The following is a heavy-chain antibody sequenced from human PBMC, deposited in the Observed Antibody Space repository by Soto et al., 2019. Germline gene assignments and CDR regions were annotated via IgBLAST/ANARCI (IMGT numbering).Heavy chain of an antibody. CDR3: ARTQWLVRGIWFDP. V-gene: IGHV4-31*03. CDR2: IYYSGST. J-gene: IGHJ5*02. Sequence: PSETLSLTCTVSGGSISSGGYYWSWIRQHPGKGLEWIGYIYYSGSTYYNPSLKSRVTISVDTSKNQFSLKLSSVTAADTAVYYCARTQWLVRGIWFDPWGQGTLVTVSS. D-gene: IGHD6-19*01. CDR1: GGSISSGGYY.